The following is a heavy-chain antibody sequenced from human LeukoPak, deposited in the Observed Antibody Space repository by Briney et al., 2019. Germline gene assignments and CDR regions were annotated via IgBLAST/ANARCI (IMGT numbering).Heavy chain of an antibody. V-gene: IGHV4-38-2*01. CDR2: IYHSGST. Sequence: SETLSLTCAVSGYSISGGYYWGWIRQPPGKGLEWIGSIYHSGSTYYNPSLKSRVTISVDTSTNQFSLKLSSVTAEETAAYYPARQWNCSGGSCYSGAFDIWGQGTMVTVSS. CDR1: GYSISGGYY. CDR3: ARQWNCSGGSCYSGAFDI. J-gene: IGHJ3*02. D-gene: IGHD2-15*01.